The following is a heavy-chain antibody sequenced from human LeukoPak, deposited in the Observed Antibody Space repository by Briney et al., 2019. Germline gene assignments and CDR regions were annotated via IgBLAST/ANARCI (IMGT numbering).Heavy chain of an antibody. J-gene: IGHJ6*03. Sequence: SETLSLTCTVSGGSISSSSYYWGWIRQPPGKGLEWIGSIYYSGSTYYNPSLKSRVTISVDTSKNQFSLKLSSVTAADTAVYYCARHRTDYYDSSGYYYVGGYYYYMDVWGKGTTVTISS. CDR3: ARHRTDYYDSSGYYYVGGYYYYMDV. V-gene: IGHV4-39*01. CDR1: GGSISSSSYY. CDR2: IYYSGST. D-gene: IGHD3-22*01.